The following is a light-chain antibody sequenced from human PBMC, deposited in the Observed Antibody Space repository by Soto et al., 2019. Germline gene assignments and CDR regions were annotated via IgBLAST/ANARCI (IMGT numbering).Light chain of an antibody. CDR2: SNN. CDR1: SSNIGSSA. V-gene: IGLV1-44*01. CDR3: SSYTSSGTPYV. Sequence: QSVLTQPPSASGTPGQRVTISCSGSSSNIGSSAVNWFQQLPGTAPKLLIYSNNQRPSGVSNRFSGSKSGNTASLTISGLQPEDEADYYCSSYTSSGTPYVFGTGTKVTVL. J-gene: IGLJ1*01.